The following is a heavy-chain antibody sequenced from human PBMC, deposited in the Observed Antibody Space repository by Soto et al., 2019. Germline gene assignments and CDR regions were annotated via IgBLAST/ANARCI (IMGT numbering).Heavy chain of an antibody. V-gene: IGHV3-21*01. CDR1: GFTFSSYS. CDR3: ARCISTSCYPPAFDI. J-gene: IGHJ3*02. D-gene: IGHD2-2*01. CDR2: ISSSSSYI. Sequence: PGGSLRLSCAASGFTFSSYSMNWVRQAPGKGLEWVSSISSSSSYIYYADSVKGRFTISRDNAKNSLYLQMNSLRAEDTAVYYCARCISTSCYPPAFDIWGQGTMVTVSS.